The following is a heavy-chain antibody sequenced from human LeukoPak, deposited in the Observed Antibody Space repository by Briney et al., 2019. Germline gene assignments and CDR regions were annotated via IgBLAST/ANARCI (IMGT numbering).Heavy chain of an antibody. CDR3: ARVPPARNDYSNYVDYYGMDV. CDR2: IIPIFGIA. V-gene: IGHV1-69*04. CDR1: GGTFSSYA. J-gene: IGHJ6*02. Sequence: GASVKVSCKASGGTFSSYAISWVRQAPGQGLEWMGRIIPIFGIANYAQKFQGRVTITADKSTSTAYMELSSLRPEDTAVYYCARVPPARNDYSNYVDYYGMDVWGQGTTVTVSS. D-gene: IGHD4-11*01.